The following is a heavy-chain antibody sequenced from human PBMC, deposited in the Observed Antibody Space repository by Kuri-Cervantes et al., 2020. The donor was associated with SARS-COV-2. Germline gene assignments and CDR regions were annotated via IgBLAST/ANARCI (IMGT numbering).Heavy chain of an antibody. CDR2: IIPIFGTA. D-gene: IGHD5-18*01. Sequence: SVKVSCKASGGTFSSYAISWVRQAPGQGLEWMGGIIPIFGTANYAQKFQGRVTITADESTSTAYMELSSLRSEDTAVYYCARDVGFGYSYGHSYGMDVWGQGTTVTV. V-gene: IGHV1-69*13. CDR1: GGTFSSYA. CDR3: ARDVGFGYSYGHSYGMDV. J-gene: IGHJ6*02.